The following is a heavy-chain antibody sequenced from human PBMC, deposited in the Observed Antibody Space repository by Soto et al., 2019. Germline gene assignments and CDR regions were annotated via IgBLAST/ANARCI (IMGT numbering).Heavy chain of an antibody. CDR1: GVPCCDNW. CDR3: ARRLHSGSDWDDFDD. D-gene: IGHD1-26*01. Sequence: AWSLRLSCAASGVPCCDNWMTWVRKAPGKGLEWVANIHQEGSEEYYVDSVKGRFTISRDNAKNSLYLQMNSLRAEDTAVDYCARRLHSGSDWDDFDDWGQGTLVTV. V-gene: IGHV3-7*03. CDR2: IHQEGSEE. J-gene: IGHJ4*02.